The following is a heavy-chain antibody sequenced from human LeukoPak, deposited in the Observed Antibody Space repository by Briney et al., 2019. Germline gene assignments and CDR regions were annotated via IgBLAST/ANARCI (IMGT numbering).Heavy chain of an antibody. V-gene: IGHV3-30-3*01. CDR2: ISYDGSNK. Sequence: QTGGSLRLSCAASGFTFSNYVVHWVRQAPGKGLEWVAAISYDGSNKYYADSVKGRFTVSRENPKNTLYPQIISLRTEDTAMYYCARDRGYGGNSPLGYWGQGTLVTVSS. D-gene: IGHD4-23*01. CDR3: ARDRGYGGNSPLGY. CDR1: GFTFSNYV. J-gene: IGHJ4*02.